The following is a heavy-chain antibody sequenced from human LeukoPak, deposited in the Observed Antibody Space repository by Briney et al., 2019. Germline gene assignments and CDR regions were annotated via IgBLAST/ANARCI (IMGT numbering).Heavy chain of an antibody. J-gene: IGHJ4*02. CDR2: SHYSGST. CDR1: GGSIGRYY. V-gene: IGHV4-59*01. Sequence: SETLSLTCSVSGGSIGRYYWNWIRQPPGKGLEWIASSHYSGSTNYNPSLKSRVSISVDASKNQFSLKLSSVTAADTAVYYCAREFRIPAARVYSFDSWGQGTLVTVFS. D-gene: IGHD6-25*01. CDR3: AREFRIPAARVYSFDS.